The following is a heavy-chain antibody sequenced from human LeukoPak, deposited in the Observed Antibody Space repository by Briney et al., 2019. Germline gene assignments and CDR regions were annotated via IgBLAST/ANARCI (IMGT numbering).Heavy chain of an antibody. V-gene: IGHV3-7*03. CDR2: IKLDGSEK. CDR3: ARDQYDTWSRRGNFDS. J-gene: IGHJ4*02. CDR1: GFTFGKYW. D-gene: IGHD3-3*01. Sequence: GGSLRLSCVASGFTFGKYWMSWVRQAPGKGLEWVANIKLDGSEKNYVDSVKGRSTISRDNTKNSLYLQMNSLRAEDTAVFYCARDQYDTWSRRGNFDSWGQGTLVIVSS.